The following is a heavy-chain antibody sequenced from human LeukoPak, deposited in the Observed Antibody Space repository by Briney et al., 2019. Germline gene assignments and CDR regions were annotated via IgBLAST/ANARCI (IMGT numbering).Heavy chain of an antibody. V-gene: IGHV4-4*07. CDR3: AREGVTTPYYYYYMDV. CDR2: IYTSGST. J-gene: IGHJ6*03. Sequence: SETLSLTCTVSGGSISSYYWRWIRQPAGKGLEWIGRIYTSGSTNYNPSLKSRVTMSVDTSKNQFSLKLSSVTAADTAVYYCAREGVTTPYYYYYMDVWGKGTTVTVSS. D-gene: IGHD4-11*01. CDR1: GGSISSYY.